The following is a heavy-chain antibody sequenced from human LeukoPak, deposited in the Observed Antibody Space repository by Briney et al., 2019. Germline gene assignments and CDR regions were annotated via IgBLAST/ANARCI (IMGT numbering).Heavy chain of an antibody. V-gene: IGHV3-72*01. D-gene: IGHD6-13*01. CDR1: GFTLSDHY. J-gene: IGHJ3*02. CDR2: TTNKANSYTT. Sequence: GGSLRLSCAASGFTLSDHYMDWVRQAPGKGLEWVGRTTNKANSYTTEYAASVKGGFTISRDDSKNSLYLQMNSLKTEDTAVYYCARGGSWLRRHDAFDIWGQGTMVTVSS. CDR3: ARGGSWLRRHDAFDI.